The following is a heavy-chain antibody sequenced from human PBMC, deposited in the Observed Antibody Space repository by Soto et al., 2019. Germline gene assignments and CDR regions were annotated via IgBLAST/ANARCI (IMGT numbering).Heavy chain of an antibody. CDR3: ARDSHYDILTGYSRNAFDM. CDR1: GYSFAGHY. J-gene: IGHJ3*02. D-gene: IGHD3-9*01. V-gene: IGHV1-2*02. Sequence: ASVKVSCKTSGYSFAGHYLHWVRQAPGQGLDWMGWINPNSGGTIYAQKFQGRVTMTSDTSISTAYMVPTSLRSDDTAVYYCARDSHYDILTGYSRNAFDMWGRGTVVTVSS. CDR2: INPNSGGT.